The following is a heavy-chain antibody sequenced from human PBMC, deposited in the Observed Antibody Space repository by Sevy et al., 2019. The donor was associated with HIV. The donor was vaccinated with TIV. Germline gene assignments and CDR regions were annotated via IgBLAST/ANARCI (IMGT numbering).Heavy chain of an antibody. CDR2: IDTRGDT. D-gene: IGHD3-10*01. CDR3: ARDVAIRGVFPTFYYHYYMDV. J-gene: IGHJ6*03. V-gene: IGHV4-4*07. Sequence: SETLSLTCTVSGASISNYYWSWIRQPAGKGLEWIGRIDTRGDTRYNPSLKGRVTLSLDTSQNHFSLKLTSMIAADTAVYYCARDVAIRGVFPTFYYHYYMDVWGKGTTVTVSS. CDR1: GASISNYY.